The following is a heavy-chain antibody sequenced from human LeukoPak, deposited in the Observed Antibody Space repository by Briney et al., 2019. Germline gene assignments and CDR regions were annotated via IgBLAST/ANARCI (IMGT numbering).Heavy chain of an antibody. CDR3: AKDPRYYYDSSGYYPNWFDP. CDR1: GSTFSSYA. D-gene: IGHD3-22*01. CDR2: ISGSGGST. J-gene: IGHJ5*02. V-gene: IGHV3-23*01. Sequence: GGSLRLSCAASGSTFSSYAMSWVRQAPGKGLEWVSAISGSGGSTYYADSVKGRFTISRDNSKNTLYLQMNSLRAEDTAVYYCAKDPRYYYDSSGYYPNWFDPWGQGTLVTVSS.